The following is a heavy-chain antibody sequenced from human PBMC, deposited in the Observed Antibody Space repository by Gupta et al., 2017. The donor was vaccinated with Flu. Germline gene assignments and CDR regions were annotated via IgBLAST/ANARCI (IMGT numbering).Heavy chain of an antibody. CDR3: ARGENYDFWPGQYYYYYYGMDV. D-gene: IGHD3-3*01. CDR1: GGSISSYY. Sequence: QVQLQESGPGLVKPSETLSLTCTVSGGSISSYYWSWIRQPPGKGLEWIGYIYYSGSTNYNPSLKSRVTISVDTSKNQFSLKLSSVTAADTAVYYCARGENYDFWPGQYYYYYYGMDVWGQGTTVTVSS. V-gene: IGHV4-59*01. CDR2: IYYSGST. J-gene: IGHJ6*02.